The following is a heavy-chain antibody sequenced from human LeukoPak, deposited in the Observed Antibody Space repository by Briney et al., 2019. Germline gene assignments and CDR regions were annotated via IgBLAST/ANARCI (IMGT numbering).Heavy chain of an antibody. CDR1: GGSISSGGYS. V-gene: IGHV4-30-2*01. CDR3: ASRQWLALDY. D-gene: IGHD6-19*01. J-gene: IGHJ4*02. CDR2: IYHSGST. Sequence: SQTLSLTCAVSGGSISSGGYSWSWIRQPPGKGLEWIGYIYHSGSTNYNPSLKSRVTISVDKSKNQFSLKLSSVTAADTAVYYCASRQWLALDYWGQGTLVTVSS.